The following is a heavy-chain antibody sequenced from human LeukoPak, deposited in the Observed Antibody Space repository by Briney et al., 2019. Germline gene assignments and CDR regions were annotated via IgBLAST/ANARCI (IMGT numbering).Heavy chain of an antibody. CDR2: IWYDGSNK. Sequence: PGRSLRLSCAASGFTFSSYGMHWVRQAPGKGLEWVAVIWYDGSNKYYADSVKGRFTISRDNSKNTLYLQMNSLRAEDTAVYYCAREDSSGWYGVYYCYYYGMDVWGQGTTVTVSS. V-gene: IGHV3-33*01. J-gene: IGHJ6*02. CDR3: AREDSSGWYGVYYCYYYGMDV. CDR1: GFTFSSYG. D-gene: IGHD6-19*01.